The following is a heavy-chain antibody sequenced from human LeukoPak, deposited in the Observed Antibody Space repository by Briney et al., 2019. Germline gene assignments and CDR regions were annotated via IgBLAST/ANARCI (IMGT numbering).Heavy chain of an antibody. J-gene: IGHJ4*02. CDR1: GFTFSSYS. D-gene: IGHD6-6*01. CDR2: INSDGSST. V-gene: IGHV3-74*01. CDR3: ARGAARLGSDY. Sequence: PGGSLRLSCAASGFTFSSYSMNWVRQAPGKGLEWVSRINSDGSSTIYADSVKGRFTISRDNAKNTLYLQMNSLRAEDTAVYYCARGAARLGSDYWGQGTLVTVSS.